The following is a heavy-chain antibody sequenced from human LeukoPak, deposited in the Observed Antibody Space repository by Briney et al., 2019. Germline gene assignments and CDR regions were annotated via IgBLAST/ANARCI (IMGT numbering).Heavy chain of an antibody. CDR2: IYYSGST. Sequence: SETLSLTCTVAGGSISSYYWSWIRQPPGKGLEWIGYIYYSGSTNYNTSLKSRVTISVDTSKNQFSLKLSSVTAADTAVYYCAREILLWFGESALSVYYFDYWGQGTLVTVSS. J-gene: IGHJ4*02. V-gene: IGHV4-59*08. D-gene: IGHD3-10*01. CDR3: AREILLWFGESALSVYYFDY. CDR1: GGSISSYY.